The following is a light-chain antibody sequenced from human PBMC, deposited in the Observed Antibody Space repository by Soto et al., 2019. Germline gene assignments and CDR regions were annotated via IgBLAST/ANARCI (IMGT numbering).Light chain of an antibody. V-gene: IGKV4-1*01. J-gene: IGKJ2*01. CDR1: QSVFYTSNNKNY. CDR2: WAS. Sequence: DVVMTQSPDSLAVSLGERATINCKSSQSVFYTSNNKNYLAWYQQKAGQPPKLLIYWASTRESGVPDRFSGSGSGTDFTLTISSLQAEDVAVYFCQQYFITPHTFGQGTNLQIK. CDR3: QQYFITPHT.